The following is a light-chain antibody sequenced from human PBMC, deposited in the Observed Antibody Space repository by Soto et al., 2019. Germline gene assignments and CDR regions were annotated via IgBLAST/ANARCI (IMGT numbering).Light chain of an antibody. CDR3: QQRSDWPPG. V-gene: IGKV3-15*01. Sequence: EIVMTQSPATLSVSPGERVTLSCRASQSIGSNLAWYQQKPGQSPRLLIYGASTRATGLPARFSGSGSGTEFTLTISSLQSEDFALYYCQQRSDWPPGFGQGTRLEI. J-gene: IGKJ5*01. CDR1: QSIGSN. CDR2: GAS.